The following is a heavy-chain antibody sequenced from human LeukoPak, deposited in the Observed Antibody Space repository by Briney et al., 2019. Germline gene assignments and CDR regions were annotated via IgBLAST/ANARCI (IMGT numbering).Heavy chain of an antibody. CDR3: ARGPLAVAGAYPGYFDY. J-gene: IGHJ4*02. V-gene: IGHV4-4*02. CDR1: GGSISSSNW. D-gene: IGHD6-19*01. Sequence: KPSETLSLTCTVSGGSISSSNWWSWVRQPPGKGLEWIGEIYHSGSTNYNPSLKSRVTISVDKSKNQFSLKLSSVTAADTAVYYCARGPLAVAGAYPGYFDYWGQGTLVTVSS. CDR2: IYHSGST.